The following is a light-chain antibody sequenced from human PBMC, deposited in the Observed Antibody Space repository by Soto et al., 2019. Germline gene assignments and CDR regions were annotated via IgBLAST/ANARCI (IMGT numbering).Light chain of an antibody. CDR2: AAS. Sequence: AIQMTQSPSSLSASVGDRVTITCRASQGIRNDLGWYQQKPGKAPKLLIYAASSLQSGVPSRFSGSGSGTDFTLTISSLQPEVFATYYCLQDYNYQWTFGQGTKVEIK. CDR3: LQDYNYQWT. V-gene: IGKV1-6*01. J-gene: IGKJ1*01. CDR1: QGIRND.